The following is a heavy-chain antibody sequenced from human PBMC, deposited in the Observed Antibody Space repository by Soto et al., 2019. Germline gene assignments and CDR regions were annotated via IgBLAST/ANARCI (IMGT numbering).Heavy chain of an antibody. V-gene: IGHV1-69*13. CDR3: ARSYYYGSGSYYNFDY. CDR2: IIPIFGTA. D-gene: IGHD3-10*01. J-gene: IGHJ4*02. Sequence: SVKVSCKASGGTFISYAISWVRQAPGQGLEWMGGIIPIFGTANYAQKFQGRVTITADESTSTAYMELSSLRSEDTAVYYCARSYYYGSGSYYNFDYWGQGTLVTVSS. CDR1: GGTFISYA.